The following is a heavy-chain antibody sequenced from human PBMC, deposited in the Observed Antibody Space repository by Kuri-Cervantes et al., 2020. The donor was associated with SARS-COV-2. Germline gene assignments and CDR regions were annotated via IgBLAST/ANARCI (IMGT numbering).Heavy chain of an antibody. J-gene: IGHJ4*02. V-gene: IGHV4-4*07. CDR3: ARGAEGSPFDY. Sequence: GSLRLSCTVSGGSISSYYWSWIRQPAGKGLEWIGRIYTSGSTNYNPSLKSRVTMSVDTSKNQFSLKLSSVTAADTAAYYCARGAEGSPFDYWGQGTLVTDSS. CDR1: GGSISSYY. CDR2: IYTSGST. D-gene: IGHD6-13*01.